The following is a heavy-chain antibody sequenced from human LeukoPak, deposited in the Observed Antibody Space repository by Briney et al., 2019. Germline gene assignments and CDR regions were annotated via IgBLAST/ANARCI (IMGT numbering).Heavy chain of an antibody. Sequence: GGSLRLSCAASGFIFSAYSMNWVRQAPGKGLEWVSYISSSSSNTYYADSVRGRFTISRDNSKNTLYVQMNSLRGEDTAVYYCARQGYYGGNDYSMDVWGQGTTVTVSS. CDR3: ARQGYYGGNDYSMDV. D-gene: IGHD4-23*01. CDR1: GFIFSAYS. J-gene: IGHJ6*02. V-gene: IGHV3-48*01. CDR2: ISSSSSNT.